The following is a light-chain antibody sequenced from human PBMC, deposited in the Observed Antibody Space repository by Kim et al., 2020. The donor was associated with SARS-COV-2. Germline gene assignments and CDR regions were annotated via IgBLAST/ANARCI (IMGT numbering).Light chain of an antibody. CDR2: DVS. CDR3: SSYTISSPYL. J-gene: IGLJ1*01. Sequence: GQSITISCTGTSSDVGGYNYVSWYQQHPGRAPKLMIYDVSDRPSGVSNRFSGSKSGNTASLTISGLQAEDEADYYCSSYTISSPYLFGTGTKLTVL. V-gene: IGLV2-14*03. CDR1: SSDVGGYNY.